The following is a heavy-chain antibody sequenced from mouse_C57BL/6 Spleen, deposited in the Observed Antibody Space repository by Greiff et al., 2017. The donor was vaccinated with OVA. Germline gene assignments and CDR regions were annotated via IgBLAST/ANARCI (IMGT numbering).Heavy chain of an antibody. CDR1: GYTFTSYW. CDR2: IYPSDSET. V-gene: IGHV1-61*01. J-gene: IGHJ4*01. CDR3: ASGGYYLYAMDY. Sequence: QVQLQQPGAELVRPGSSVKLSCKASGYTFTSYWMDWVKQRPGQGLEWIGNIYPSDSETNYNQTFKDKATLTVDKSTSTSYMQLSSLTSEDSAVYYCASGGYYLYAMDYWGQGTSVTVSS. D-gene: IGHD2-3*01.